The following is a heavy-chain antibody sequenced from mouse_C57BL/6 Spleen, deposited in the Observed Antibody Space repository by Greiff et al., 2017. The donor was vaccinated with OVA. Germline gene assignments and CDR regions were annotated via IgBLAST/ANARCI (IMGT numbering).Heavy chain of an antibody. CDR3: ARGTTVVADFDY. D-gene: IGHD1-1*01. V-gene: IGHV3-6*01. J-gene: IGHJ2*01. CDR2: ISYDGSN. CDR1: GYSITSGYY. Sequence: VQLKESGPGLVKPSQSLSLTCSVTGYSITSGYYWNWIRQFPGNKLEWMGYISYDGSNNYNPSLKNRISITRDTSKNQFFLKLNSVTTEDTATYYCARGTTVVADFDYWGQGTTLTVSS.